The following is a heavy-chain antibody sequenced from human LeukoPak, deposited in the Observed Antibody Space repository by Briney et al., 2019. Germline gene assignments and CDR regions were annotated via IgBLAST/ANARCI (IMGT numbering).Heavy chain of an antibody. J-gene: IGHJ5*02. V-gene: IGHV4-39*01. CDR3: ASRLGYSSSWFLSKPFDP. Sequence: PSETLSLTCTVSGGSISSSSYYWGWIRQPPGKGLEWIGSIYYSGSTYYNPSLKSRVTISVDTSKNQFSLKLSSVTAADTAVYYCASRLGYSSSWFLSKPFDPWGQGTLVTVSS. CDR2: IYYSGST. CDR1: GGSISSSSYY. D-gene: IGHD6-13*01.